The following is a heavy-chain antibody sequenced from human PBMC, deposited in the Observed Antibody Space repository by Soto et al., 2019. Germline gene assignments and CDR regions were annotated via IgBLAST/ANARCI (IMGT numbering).Heavy chain of an antibody. D-gene: IGHD4-4*01. CDR3: ARDQQDDYSNYGYFNYYYYYYMDV. V-gene: IGHV3-21*01. CDR1: GFTFSSYS. CDR2: ISSSSSYI. Sequence: GGSLRLSCAASGFTFSSYSMNWVRQAPGKGLEWVSSISSSSSYIYYADSVKGRFTISRDNAKNSLYLKMNSLRAEDTAVYYCARDQQDDYSNYGYFNYYYYYYMDVWGKGTTVTVSS. J-gene: IGHJ6*03.